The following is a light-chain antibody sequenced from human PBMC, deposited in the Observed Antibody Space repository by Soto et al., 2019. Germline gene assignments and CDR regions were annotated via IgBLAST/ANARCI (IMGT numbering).Light chain of an antibody. V-gene: IGKV1-39*01. CDR2: GAS. CDR3: QQTFRTHS. J-gene: IGKJ4*01. Sequence: DIQVTQSPSSLSASVGGRVTLSCRTSQTISIYVNWYQQKPGKAPELLIYGASRLRTGVPSRFSGSGSGTDFTLTISNLQPEDSATYYCQQTFRTHSFGGGTNVEIK. CDR1: QTISIY.